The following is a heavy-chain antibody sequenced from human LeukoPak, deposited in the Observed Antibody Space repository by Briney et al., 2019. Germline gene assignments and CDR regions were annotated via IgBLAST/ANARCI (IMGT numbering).Heavy chain of an antibody. CDR2: ISSSSSYI. Sequence: NPGGSLRLSCAVSGFTFSTYSMNWVRQAPGKGLEWDSSISSSSSYIHYADSVKGRFTISRDNARNSLYLQMDSLRAEDTAVYYCARDEGFCSGGRCHISGFDYWGQGTLVTVSS. CDR3: ARDEGFCSGGRCHISGFDY. V-gene: IGHV3-21*06. J-gene: IGHJ4*02. D-gene: IGHD2-15*01. CDR1: GFTFSTYS.